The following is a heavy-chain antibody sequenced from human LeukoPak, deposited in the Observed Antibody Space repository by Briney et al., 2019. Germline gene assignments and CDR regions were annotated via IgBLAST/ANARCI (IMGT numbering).Heavy chain of an antibody. J-gene: IGHJ6*02. CDR2: ISYDGSDK. CDR1: GFTFSSYD. CDR3: AKDSEDCGGDCYPYYYYGMDV. D-gene: IGHD2-21*02. V-gene: IGHV3-30*18. Sequence: GSLRLPCAASGFTFSSYDMHWVRQAPGKGLEWVAVISYDGSDKYYTDSVKGRFTISGDNSKNTLYLQMDSLRAEDTAVYYCAKDSEDCGGDCYPYYYYGMDVWGQGTTVTVSS.